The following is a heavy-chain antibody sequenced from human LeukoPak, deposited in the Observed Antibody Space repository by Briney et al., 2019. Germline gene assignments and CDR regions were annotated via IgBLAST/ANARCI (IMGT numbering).Heavy chain of an antibody. J-gene: IGHJ4*02. Sequence: ASETLSLTCAVYGGSFSGYYWSWIRQPPGKGLEWIGEINHSGSTNYNPSLKSRVTISVDTSKNQFSLKLSSVTAADTAVYYCARLGIAVAGAFDYWGQGTLVTVSS. CDR1: GGSFSGYY. V-gene: IGHV4-34*01. CDR2: INHSGST. CDR3: ARLGIAVAGAFDY. D-gene: IGHD6-19*01.